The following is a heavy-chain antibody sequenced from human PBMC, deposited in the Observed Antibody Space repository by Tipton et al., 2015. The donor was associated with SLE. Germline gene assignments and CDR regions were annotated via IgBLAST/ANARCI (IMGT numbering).Heavy chain of an antibody. J-gene: IGHJ4*02. V-gene: IGHV4-34*01. CDR3: ARVGPNYSNSSLDY. CDR2: INHSGST. Sequence: TLSLTCAVYGGSFSGYYWSWIRQPPGKGLEWIGEINHSGSTNYNPPLKSRVTISVDTSKNQFSLKLSSVTAADTAVYYCARVGPNYSNSSLDYWGQGTLVTVSS. D-gene: IGHD6-13*01. CDR1: GGSFSGYY.